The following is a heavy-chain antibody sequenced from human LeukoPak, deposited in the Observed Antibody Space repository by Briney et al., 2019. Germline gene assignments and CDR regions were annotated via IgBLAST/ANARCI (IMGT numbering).Heavy chain of an antibody. CDR3: IAKLEFSRSSLSVYNWFGH. D-gene: IGHD6-6*01. V-gene: IGHV1-24*01. Sequence: ASVKVSCKVSGYTLTELSIHWVRQAPGKGLEWMGGFDPEDGKTIYSQKFQGGVTMTEDTSTATAYMALSSLRSEDTAVYYCIAKLEFSRSSLSVYNWFGHWGQGTLVTVSS. CDR2: FDPEDGKT. J-gene: IGHJ5*02. CDR1: GYTLTELS.